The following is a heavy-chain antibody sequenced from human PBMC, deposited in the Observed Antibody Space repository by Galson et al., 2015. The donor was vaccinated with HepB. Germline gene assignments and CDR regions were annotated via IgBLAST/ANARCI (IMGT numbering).Heavy chain of an antibody. CDR1: GFSLSTSGMC. CDR2: IDWDDDK. V-gene: IGHV2-70*01. Sequence: PALVKPTQTLTLTCTFSGFSLSTSGMCVSWIRQPPGKALEWLALIDWDDDKYYSTSLKTRLTISKDTSKNQVVLTMTNMDPVDTATYYCARTRWLQFTDYYYGMDVWGQGTTVTVSS. CDR3: ARTRWLQFTDYYYGMDV. J-gene: IGHJ6*02. D-gene: IGHD5-24*01.